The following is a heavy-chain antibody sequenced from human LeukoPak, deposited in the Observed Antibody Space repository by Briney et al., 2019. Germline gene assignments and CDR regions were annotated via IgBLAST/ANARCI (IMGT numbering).Heavy chain of an antibody. J-gene: IGHJ4*02. CDR1: GFTFSNAW. CDR2: IKSKTDGGT. V-gene: IGHV3-15*01. CDR3: AREKNDIVLTSYYFDY. Sequence: GGSLRLSCAASGFTFSNAWMSWVRQAPGKGLEWVGRIKSKTDGGTDYAAPVKGRFTISKDDSKNTLHLQMNSLKTEDTAVYYCAREKNDIVLTSYYFDYWGQGTLVTVSS. D-gene: IGHD5-12*01.